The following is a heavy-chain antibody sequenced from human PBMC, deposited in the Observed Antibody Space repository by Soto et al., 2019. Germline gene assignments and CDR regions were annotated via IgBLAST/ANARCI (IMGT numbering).Heavy chain of an antibody. Sequence: QVQLQESGPGLLRPSETLSLTCTVSGGSISSYYWSWIRQPPGKGLEWIGYIYYSGSTNYNPSLKSRVTISVDTSKNQFSLKLSSVTAADTAVYYCARVPPTVTTRYGMDVWGQGTTVTVSS. D-gene: IGHD4-17*01. V-gene: IGHV4-59*01. CDR2: IYYSGST. J-gene: IGHJ6*02. CDR3: ARVPPTVTTRYGMDV. CDR1: GGSISSYY.